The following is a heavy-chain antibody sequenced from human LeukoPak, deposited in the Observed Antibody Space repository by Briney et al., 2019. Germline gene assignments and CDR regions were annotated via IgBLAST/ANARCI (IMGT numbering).Heavy chain of an antibody. Sequence: GGSLRLSCAASGFTFSKAWMSWVRQATGKGLEWLGRIKSNADGGTTDYAAPVQGRITISRDDSQNTLYLQMNSLRAEDTAVYYCARGRYYGMDVWGQGTTVTVSS. J-gene: IGHJ6*02. CDR3: ARGRYYGMDV. CDR2: IKSNADGGTT. D-gene: IGHD3-10*01. V-gene: IGHV3-15*05. CDR1: GFTFSKAW.